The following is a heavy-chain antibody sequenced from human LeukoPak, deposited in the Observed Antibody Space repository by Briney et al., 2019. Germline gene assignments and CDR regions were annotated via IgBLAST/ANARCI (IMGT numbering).Heavy chain of an antibody. CDR1: GFTFSDYY. J-gene: IGHJ4*02. V-gene: IGHV3-23*01. CDR2: ISGSGGST. CDR3: AKDLEGIVVVTSFDY. Sequence: PGGSLRLSCAASGFTFSDYYMSWIRQAPGKGLEWVSAISGSGGSTYYADSVKGRFTISRDNSKNTLYLQMNSLRAEDTAVYYCAKDLEGIVVVTSFDYWGQGTLVTVSS. D-gene: IGHD2-21*02.